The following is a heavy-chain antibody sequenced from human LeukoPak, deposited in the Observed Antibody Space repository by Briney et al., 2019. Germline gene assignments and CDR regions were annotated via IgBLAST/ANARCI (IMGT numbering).Heavy chain of an antibody. Sequence: GGSLRLSCTASGFTFSSYEMNWVRQAPGKGLEWVSYISSSGTSMYYADSVKGRFTISRGNAKNSLYLQMNSLRAEDTAVYYCARVLGIVGGWGQGTLVTVSS. CDR2: ISSSGTSM. D-gene: IGHD1-26*01. J-gene: IGHJ4*02. CDR1: GFTFSSYE. V-gene: IGHV3-48*03. CDR3: ARVLGIVGG.